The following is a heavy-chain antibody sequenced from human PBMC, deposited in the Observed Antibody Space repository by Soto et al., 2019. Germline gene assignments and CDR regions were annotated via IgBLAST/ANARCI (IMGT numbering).Heavy chain of an antibody. J-gene: IGHJ6*02. Sequence: GESLKISCKGSGNIFTSYWIGCFLQMPGKGLEWMGRIDPSDSYTNYSPSFQGHVTITADKSISTAYLQWSSLKASDTAMYYCARPPLYYYGMDVWGQGTTVTVSS. CDR1: GNIFTSYW. CDR2: IDPSDSYT. CDR3: ARPPLYYYGMDV. V-gene: IGHV5-10-1*01.